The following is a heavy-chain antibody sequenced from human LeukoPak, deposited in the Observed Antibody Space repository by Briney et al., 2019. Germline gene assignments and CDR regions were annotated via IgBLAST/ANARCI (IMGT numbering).Heavy chain of an antibody. V-gene: IGHV1-46*01. CDR2: INPSGGST. Sequence: ASVKVSCKASGYTLTSYYLHWVRQAPGQGLEWMAIINPSGGSTSHAQKFQGRVTMTTDTSTSTAYMELRSLRSDDTAVYYCARLNGMDVWGQGTTVTVSS. J-gene: IGHJ6*02. CDR1: GYTLTSYY. CDR3: ARLNGMDV.